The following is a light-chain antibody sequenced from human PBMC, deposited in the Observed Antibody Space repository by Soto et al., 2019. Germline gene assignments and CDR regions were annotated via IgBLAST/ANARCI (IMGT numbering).Light chain of an antibody. J-gene: IGKJ5*01. CDR3: QQYDTSPA. V-gene: IGKV3-20*01. Sequence: ENVLTQSPATLSLSPGERATLSCRASQSVSSYLAWYQQKPGQAPRLLIFDASSRATGIPDRFRGSGSGTDFTLTISGLQHEDFAVYYCQQYDTSPAFGQGTRLEIK. CDR1: QSVSSY. CDR2: DAS.